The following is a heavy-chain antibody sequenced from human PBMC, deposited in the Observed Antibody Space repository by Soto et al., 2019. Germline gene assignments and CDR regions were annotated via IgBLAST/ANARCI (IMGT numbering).Heavy chain of an antibody. CDR2: IWYDGSNK. CDR3: ARGPPLLAAAGVYYFDY. D-gene: IGHD6-13*01. V-gene: IGHV3-33*01. CDR1: GFIFSSYG. J-gene: IGHJ4*02. Sequence: QVQLVESGGGVVQPGRSLRLSCAASGFIFSSYGMHWVRQAPGKGLEWVAVIWYDGSNKYYADSVKGRFTISRDNSKNTLYLQMNSLRAEDTAVYYCARGPPLLAAAGVYYFDYWGQGTLVTVSS.